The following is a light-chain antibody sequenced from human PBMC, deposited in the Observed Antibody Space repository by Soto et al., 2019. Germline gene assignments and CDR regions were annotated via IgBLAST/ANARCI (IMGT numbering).Light chain of an antibody. CDR1: QSISNS. Sequence: DIQMTQSPSTLPASVGDRVTITCRASQSISNSLAWYQQKPGKAPKLLIYKASSLESGVPSRFSGSGSGTEFTLTISSLQPDDFAAYYCRQYVSYPVTFGGGTKVEMK. CDR2: KAS. V-gene: IGKV1-5*03. CDR3: RQYVSYPVT. J-gene: IGKJ4*01.